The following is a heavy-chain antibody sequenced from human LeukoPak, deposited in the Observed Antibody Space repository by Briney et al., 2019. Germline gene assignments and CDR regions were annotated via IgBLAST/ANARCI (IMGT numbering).Heavy chain of an antibody. CDR3: ARTTNCGGDCYHFDY. J-gene: IGHJ4*02. D-gene: IGHD2-21*02. V-gene: IGHV4-39*07. CDR1: GGSISSYY. CDR2: IYYSGST. Sequence: PSETLSLTCTVSGGSISSYYWGWIRQPPGKGLEWIGSIYYSGSTYYNPSLKSRVTISVDTSKNQFSLKLSSVTAADTAVYYCARTTNCGGDCYHFDYWGQGTLVTVSS.